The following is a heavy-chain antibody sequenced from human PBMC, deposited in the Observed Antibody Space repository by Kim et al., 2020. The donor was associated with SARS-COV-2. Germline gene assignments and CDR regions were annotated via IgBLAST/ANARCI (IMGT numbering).Heavy chain of an antibody. J-gene: IGHJ4*02. CDR2: IIPILGIA. CDR3: APIAVAGTGADY. V-gene: IGHV1-69*04. D-gene: IGHD6-19*01. Sequence: SVKVSCKASGGTFSSYAISWVRQAPGQGLEWMGRIIPILGIANYAQKFQGRVTITADKSTSTAYMELSSLRSEDTAVYYCAPIAVAGTGADYWGQGTLVTVSS. CDR1: GGTFSSYA.